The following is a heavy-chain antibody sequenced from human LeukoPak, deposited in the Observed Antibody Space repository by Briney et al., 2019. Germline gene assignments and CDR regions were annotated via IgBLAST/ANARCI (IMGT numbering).Heavy chain of an antibody. Sequence: QAGGSLRLSCAASGFTFRSYEMNRVRQAPGKGLEWLSYISSTAGTIVYADSVKGRFTISRDNAKDSLFLQMSSRRVEDTAVYYCARDASSGSDDAFDNWGQGTMVTVS. CDR3: ARDASSGSDDAFDN. CDR2: ISSTAGTI. V-gene: IGHV3-48*03. D-gene: IGHD6-19*01. CDR1: GFTFRSYE. J-gene: IGHJ3*02.